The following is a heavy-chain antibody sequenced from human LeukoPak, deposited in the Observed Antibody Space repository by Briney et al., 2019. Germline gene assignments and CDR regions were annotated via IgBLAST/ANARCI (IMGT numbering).Heavy chain of an antibody. CDR1: GGSISSGGYY. CDR2: IYYSGST. CDR3: ARTNWKGPSFSPLDF. D-gene: IGHD1-20*01. Sequence: SETLSLTCTVSGGSISSGGYYWSWIRQHPGRGLEWIGYIYYSGSTYYNPSLKSRVTISVDTSKNQFSLKLSSVTAADTAVYYCARTNWKGPSFSPLDFWGQGTLVTVSS. V-gene: IGHV4-31*03. J-gene: IGHJ4*02.